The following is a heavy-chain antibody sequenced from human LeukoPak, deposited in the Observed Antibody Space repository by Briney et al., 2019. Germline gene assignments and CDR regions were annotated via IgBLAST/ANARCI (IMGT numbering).Heavy chain of an antibody. Sequence: GGSLRLSCAASGFTFSTYTMYWVRHPPGKSLEWVSIIGSSGGGIHYADSVKGRLTISRDNSKNALYLQMNSLRVEDTAVYYCAIDPNWGTHSWGQGVLVTVSS. CDR1: GFTFSTYT. CDR2: IGSSGGGI. V-gene: IGHV3-23*01. J-gene: IGHJ4*02. CDR3: AIDPNWGTHS. D-gene: IGHD7-27*01.